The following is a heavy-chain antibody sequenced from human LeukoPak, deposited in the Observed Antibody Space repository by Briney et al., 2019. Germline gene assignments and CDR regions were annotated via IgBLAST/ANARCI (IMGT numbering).Heavy chain of an antibody. D-gene: IGHD6-6*01. V-gene: IGHV3-23*01. J-gene: IGHJ5*02. Sequence: GGSLRLSCAASGFTFSSYSMNWVRQAPGKGLEWVSAISGSGGSTYYADSVKGRFTISRDNSKNTLYLQINSLRAEDTAVYYCAKVLSSIAARPRARWFDPWGQGTLVTVSS. CDR2: ISGSGGST. CDR1: GFTFSSYS. CDR3: AKVLSSIAARPRARWFDP.